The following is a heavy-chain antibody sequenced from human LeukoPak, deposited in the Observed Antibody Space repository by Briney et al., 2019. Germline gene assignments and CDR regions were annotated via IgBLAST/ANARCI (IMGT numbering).Heavy chain of an antibody. CDR3: ARGHDAWTFGY. CDR2: IYYSGST. D-gene: IGHD1-1*01. J-gene: IGHJ4*02. Sequence: SETLSLTCTVSGGSISSSSYYWGWIRQPPGKGLEWIGSIYYSGSTYYNPSLKSRVTISVDTSKNQFSLKLSSVTAADTAMYYCARGHDAWTFGYWGQGILVTVSS. CDR1: GGSISSSSYY. V-gene: IGHV4-39*07.